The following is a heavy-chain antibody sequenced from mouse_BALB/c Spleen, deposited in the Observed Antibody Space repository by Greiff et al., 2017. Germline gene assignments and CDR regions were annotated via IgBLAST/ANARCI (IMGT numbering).Heavy chain of an antibody. Sequence: VKLVESGPGLVAPSQSLSITCTVSGFSLTSYGVHWVRQPPGKGLEWLGVIWAGGSTNYNSALMSRLSISKDNSKSQVFLKMNSLQTDDTAMYYCARDLGYYGNYYAMDYWGQGTSVTVSS. V-gene: IGHV2-9*02. CDR3: ARDLGYYGNYYAMDY. D-gene: IGHD2-1*01. CDR2: IWAGGST. CDR1: GFSLTSYG. J-gene: IGHJ4*01.